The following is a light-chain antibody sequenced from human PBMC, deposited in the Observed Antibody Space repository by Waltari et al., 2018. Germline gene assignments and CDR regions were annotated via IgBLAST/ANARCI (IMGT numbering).Light chain of an antibody. CDR3: NCRYSSDGSVI. CDR2: GKN. V-gene: IGLV3-19*01. CDR1: SLRTYY. Sequence: SSELTQDPAVSVALGQTVRITCQGDSLRTYYANWYQQRPGQAPILLMYGKNRRPSGNPGRLSGSSSGDIASLTITGAQADDEADYFCNCRYSSDGSVIFGGGTKLTVL. J-gene: IGLJ2*01.